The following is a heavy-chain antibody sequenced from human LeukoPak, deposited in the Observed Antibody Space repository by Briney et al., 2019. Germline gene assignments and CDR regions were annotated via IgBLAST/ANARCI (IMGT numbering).Heavy chain of an antibody. CDR1: GFTFSNHA. J-gene: IGHJ4*02. V-gene: IGHV3-23*01. D-gene: IGHD3-22*01. Sequence: PGGSLRLSCAASGFTFSNHAMSWVRQAPGKGLEWVSALSGSGGSTYYADSVKGRFTISRDNSRNTLYLQMNSLRAEDTAVSYCAKDGVAGGYYDSSGYYYYYFDYWGQGTLVTVSS. CDR2: LSGSGGST. CDR3: AKDGVAGGYYDSSGYYYYYFDY.